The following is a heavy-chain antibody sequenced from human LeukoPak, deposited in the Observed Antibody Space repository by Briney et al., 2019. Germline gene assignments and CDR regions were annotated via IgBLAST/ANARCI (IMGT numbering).Heavy chain of an antibody. J-gene: IGHJ5*02. CDR3: ARGLRYFDWLPRDYNWFDP. D-gene: IGHD3-9*01. V-gene: IGHV4-59*01. CDR1: GGSISSYY. Sequence: KPSETPSLTCTVSGGSISSYYWNWIRQPPGKGLEWIGYIYYSGSTNYNPSLKSRVTISVDTSKNQFSLKLSSVTAADTAVYYCARGLRYFDWLPRDYNWFDPWGQGTLVTVSS. CDR2: IYYSGST.